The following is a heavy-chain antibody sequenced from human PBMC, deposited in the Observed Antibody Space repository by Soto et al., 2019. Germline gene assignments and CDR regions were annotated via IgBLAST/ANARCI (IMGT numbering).Heavy chain of an antibody. CDR2: ISWESGSI. D-gene: IGHD3-22*01. CDR3: AKDPTSYDSSAQFDS. CDR1: GFNFDDYA. V-gene: IGHV3-9*01. Sequence: PGGSLRLSCAASGFNFDDYAMHWVRQIPGKGLEWVSGISWESGSIGYADSVKGRFSISRDNSKNTLYLQMNSLRAEDTAVYYCAKDPTSYDSSAQFDSWGQGTLVTVPQ. J-gene: IGHJ4*02.